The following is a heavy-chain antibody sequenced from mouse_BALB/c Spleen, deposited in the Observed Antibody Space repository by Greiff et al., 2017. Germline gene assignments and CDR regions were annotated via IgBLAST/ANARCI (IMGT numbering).Heavy chain of an antibody. Sequence: EVMLVESGGGLVQPGGSRKLSCAASGFTFSSFGMHWVRQAPEKGLEWVAYISSGSSTIYYADTVKGRFTISRDNPKNTLFLQMTSLRSEDTAMYYCARSEGDYWGQGTSVTVSS. CDR1: GFTFSSFG. CDR3: ARSEGDY. V-gene: IGHV5-17*02. CDR2: ISSGSSTI. J-gene: IGHJ4*01.